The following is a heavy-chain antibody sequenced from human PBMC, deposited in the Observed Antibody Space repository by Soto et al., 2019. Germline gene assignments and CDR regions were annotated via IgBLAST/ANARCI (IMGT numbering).Heavy chain of an antibody. J-gene: IGHJ4*02. V-gene: IGHV4-34*01. Sequence: TSETLSLTCAVYGGSFSGHYWTWIRQPPGKGLEWVGEITRSGNTNYNPSLKSRVTISVDTSKNQFSLKLSSVTAADTAVYYCACNYYDFWSGYHSVGYFDYWAQGTPVTVSS. D-gene: IGHD3-3*01. CDR3: ACNYYDFWSGYHSVGYFDY. CDR2: ITRSGNT. CDR1: GGSFSGHY.